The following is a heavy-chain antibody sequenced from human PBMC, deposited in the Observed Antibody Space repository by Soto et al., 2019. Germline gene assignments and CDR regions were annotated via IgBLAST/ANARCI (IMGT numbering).Heavy chain of an antibody. V-gene: IGHV1-18*01. CDR1: GYTFTTYG. Sequence: GASVKVSCKASGYTFTTYGVSWVRQAPGQGLEWMGWINPYNGGRNYAQKVQGRVTMTTETSTSTAYMELSSLRSDDTAVYYCARGPLGKDPRDYFDYWGQGTVVTVSS. CDR3: ARGPLGKDPRDYFDY. J-gene: IGHJ4*02. CDR2: INPYNGGR.